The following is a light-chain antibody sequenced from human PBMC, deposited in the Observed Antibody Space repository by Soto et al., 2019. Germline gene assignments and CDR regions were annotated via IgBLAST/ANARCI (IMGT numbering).Light chain of an antibody. CDR1: QSVSSY. Sequence: EIVLTQSPATLSLSPWEIATLSCRASQSVSSYLAWYQQKPGQAPRLLIYDASNRATGIPARFSGSGSGTDFTLTISRLEPEDFAVYYCHHYGGSPITFGQGTRLEI. V-gene: IGKV3-11*01. J-gene: IGKJ5*01. CDR3: HHYGGSPIT. CDR2: DAS.